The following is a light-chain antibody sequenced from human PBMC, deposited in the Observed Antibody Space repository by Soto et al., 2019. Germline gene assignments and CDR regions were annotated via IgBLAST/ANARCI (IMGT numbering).Light chain of an antibody. V-gene: IGKV3-11*01. J-gene: IGKJ4*01. CDR3: QQRSNWPLT. CDR1: QSVSSY. Sequence: EIVLTQSPATLSLSPGETATLSCRASQSVSSYLAWYQRKPGQAPRLLIYDASNRATGIPARFSGSGCGTDFTLTISSLEPEDFAVYYCQQRSNWPLTFGGGTKVEIK. CDR2: DAS.